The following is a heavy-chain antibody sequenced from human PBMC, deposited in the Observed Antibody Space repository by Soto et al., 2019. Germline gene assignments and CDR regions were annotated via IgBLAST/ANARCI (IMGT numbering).Heavy chain of an antibody. Sequence: GGSLRLSCAASGFTFGSYAMSWVRQAPGKGLEWVSAISGSGGSTYYADSVKGRFTISRDNSKNTLYLQMNSLRAEDTAVYYCAKDLRVGATLIAFDYWGQGTLVTVSS. V-gene: IGHV3-23*01. J-gene: IGHJ4*02. D-gene: IGHD1-26*01. CDR1: GFTFGSYA. CDR3: AKDLRVGATLIAFDY. CDR2: ISGSGGST.